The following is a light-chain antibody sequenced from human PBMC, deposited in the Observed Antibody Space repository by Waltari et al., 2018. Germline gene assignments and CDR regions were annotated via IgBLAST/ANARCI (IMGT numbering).Light chain of an antibody. CDR1: QRVSSY. CDR2: DAS. V-gene: IGKV3-11*01. CDR3: QQRSNWPILT. J-gene: IGKJ3*01. Sequence: EIVLTQSPATLSLSPGERATLSCRASQRVSSYLAWYQPKPGQAPRLLIYDASNRATGIPARFSGSGSGTDFTLTISSLEPEDFAIYYCQQRSNWPILTFGPGTKVDIK.